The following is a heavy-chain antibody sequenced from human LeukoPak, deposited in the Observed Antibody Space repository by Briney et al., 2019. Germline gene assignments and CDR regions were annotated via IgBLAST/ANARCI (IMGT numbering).Heavy chain of an antibody. D-gene: IGHD2-21*02. CDR3: ARDPAYCGGDCYSGPDY. CDR2: IWYDGSNT. V-gene: IGHV3-33*01. Sequence: GRSMRPACAASTSTFSSFCMHWDSPAPSKWLEWVAGIWYDGSNTYHGDSVKGRFTISRDHSKKPLYLQMNSLRAEDTAVYYCARDPAYCGGDCYSGPDYWGQGTLVTVSS. CDR1: TSTFSSFC. J-gene: IGHJ4*02.